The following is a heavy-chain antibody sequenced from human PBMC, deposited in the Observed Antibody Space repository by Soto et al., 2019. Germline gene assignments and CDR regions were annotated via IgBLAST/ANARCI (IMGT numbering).Heavy chain of an antibody. V-gene: IGHV4-39*01. D-gene: IGHD2-8*01. CDR2: VYYRGRS. J-gene: IGHJ4*02. Sequence: SETLSVTCSVSGGSVSDSNYYWGWIRQSPGKGLEWIGSVYYRGRSYSKSSVKSRVTISVDTSKNQFSLNLNSVTASDTAVYYCVSQRTSVLTQAYFDYWGPGALVTVSS. CDR3: VSQRTSVLTQAYFDY. CDR1: GGSVSDSNYY.